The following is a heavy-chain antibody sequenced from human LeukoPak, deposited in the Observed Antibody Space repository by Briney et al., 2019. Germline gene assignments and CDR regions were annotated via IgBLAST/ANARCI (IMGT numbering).Heavy chain of an antibody. J-gene: IGHJ4*02. Sequence: KPGSSVTVSCKASGGTFSSYAISWVRQAPGQGLEWMGRIIPIFGTANYAQKFQGRVTITTDESTSTAYMELSSLRSEDTAVYYCARDYEEVVTIFPISYFDYWGQGTLVTVSS. V-gene: IGHV1-69*05. CDR1: GGTFSSYA. CDR2: IIPIFGTA. D-gene: IGHD5-24*01. CDR3: ARDYEEVVTIFPISYFDY.